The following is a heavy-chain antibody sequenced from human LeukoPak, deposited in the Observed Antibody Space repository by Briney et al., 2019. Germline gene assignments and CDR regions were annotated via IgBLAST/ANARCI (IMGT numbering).Heavy chain of an antibody. CDR1: GGSISSYY. D-gene: IGHD1-26*01. V-gene: IGHV4-59*01. CDR3: ARDPLRGYFDY. Sequence: SETLSLTCTVSGGSISSYYRSWIRQPPGKGLEWIGYIYYSGSTNYNPSLKSRVTISVDTSKNQFSLKLSSVTAADTAVYYCARDPLRGYFDYWGQGTLVTVSS. J-gene: IGHJ4*02. CDR2: IYYSGST.